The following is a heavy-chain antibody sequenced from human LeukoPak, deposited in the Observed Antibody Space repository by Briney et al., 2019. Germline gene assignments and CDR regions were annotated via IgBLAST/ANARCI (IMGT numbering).Heavy chain of an antibody. CDR3: ARAPYSSGAY. J-gene: IGHJ4*02. V-gene: IGHV3-11*01. D-gene: IGHD6-19*01. Sequence: PGGSLRLSCAASGFIFTNYFMSWVRQAPGKGLEWVSYISSSGSTIYYADSVKGRFTISRDNAKNSLYLQMNSLRAEDTAVYYCARAPYSSGAYWGQGTLVTVSS. CDR1: GFIFTNYF. CDR2: ISSSGSTI.